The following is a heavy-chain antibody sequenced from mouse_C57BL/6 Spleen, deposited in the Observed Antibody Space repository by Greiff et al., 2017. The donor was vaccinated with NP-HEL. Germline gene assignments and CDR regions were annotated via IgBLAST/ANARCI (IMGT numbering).Heavy chain of an antibody. CDR1: GYTFTSYW. Sequence: QVQLQQPGAELVMPGASVKLSCKASGYTFTSYWMHWVKQRPGQGLEWIGEIDPSDSYTNYNQKFKGKSTLTVDKFSSTAYMQLSSLTSEDSAVYYCAVYDYDPFAYWGQGTLVTVSA. CDR3: AVYDYDPFAY. CDR2: IDPSDSYT. J-gene: IGHJ3*01. V-gene: IGHV1-69*01. D-gene: IGHD2-4*01.